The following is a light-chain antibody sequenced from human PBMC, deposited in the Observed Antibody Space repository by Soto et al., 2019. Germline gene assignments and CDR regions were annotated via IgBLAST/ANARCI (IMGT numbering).Light chain of an antibody. CDR1: QVMSSW. CDR2: AAS. Sequence: DIPMTQSPSSVSASVGDTVTITCRASQVMSSWLAWYQQKPGKAPKLLIFAASTLQSGVPSRFSGSGSRTEFTLTITSLQPEDVGTYFCQQADSLPITFGQGTRLDIK. V-gene: IGKV1D-12*01. J-gene: IGKJ5*01. CDR3: QQADSLPIT.